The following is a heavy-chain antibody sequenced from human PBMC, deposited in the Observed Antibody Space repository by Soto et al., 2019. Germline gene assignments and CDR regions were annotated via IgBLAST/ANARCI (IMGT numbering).Heavy chain of an antibody. D-gene: IGHD6-6*01. CDR3: ARSSIAARPGNYFDY. J-gene: IGHJ4*02. CDR2: IYYSGST. V-gene: IGHV4-39*01. Sequence: QLQLQESGPGLVKPSETLSLTCTVSGGSISSSSYYWGWIRQPPGKGLEWIGSIYYSGSTYYNPSLKSRVTISVDTSKNQFSLKLSSVTAADTAVYYCARSSIAARPGNYFDYWGQGTLVTVSS. CDR1: GGSISSSSYY.